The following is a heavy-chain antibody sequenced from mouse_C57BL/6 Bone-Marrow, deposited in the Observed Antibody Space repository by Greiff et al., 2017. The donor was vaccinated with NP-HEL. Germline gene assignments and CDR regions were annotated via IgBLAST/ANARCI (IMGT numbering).Heavy chain of an antibody. CDR2: IRSKSNNYAT. D-gene: IGHD2-4*01. CDR3: VRRDYAWFAY. V-gene: IGHV10-1*01. J-gene: IGHJ3*01. Sequence: EVQLVESGGGLVQPKGSLKLSCAASGFSFNTYAMNWVRQAPGKGLEWVARIRSKSNNYATYYADSVKDRFTISRDDSESMLYLQMNNLKTEDTAMYYCVRRDYAWFAYWGQGTLVTVSA. CDR1: GFSFNTYA.